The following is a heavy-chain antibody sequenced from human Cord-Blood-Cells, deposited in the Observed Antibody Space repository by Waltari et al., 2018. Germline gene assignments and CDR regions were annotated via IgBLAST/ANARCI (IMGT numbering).Heavy chain of an antibody. D-gene: IGHD2-2*01. Sequence: QVQLVQSGAEVKKPGSSVKVSCKASGGTFSSYAISWVRQAPGQGLEWMGGFIPILGIANYAQKFQGRVTIPADESTSTAYMELSSLRSEDTAVYYCARGYCSSTSCYFDYWGQGTLVTVSS. CDR2: FIPILGIA. V-gene: IGHV1-69*04. CDR1: GGTFSSYA. J-gene: IGHJ4*02. CDR3: ARGYCSSTSCYFDY.